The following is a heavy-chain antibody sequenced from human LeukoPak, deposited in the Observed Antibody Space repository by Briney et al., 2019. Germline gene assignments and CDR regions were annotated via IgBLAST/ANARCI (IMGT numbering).Heavy chain of an antibody. CDR2: IYHSGST. Sequence: SETLSLTCAVSGGSISSGGYSWSWIRQPPGKDLEWIGYIYHSGSTYYNPSLKSRVTISVDRSKNQFSLKLSSVTAADTAVYYCARSVEMATIFDYWGQGTLVTVSS. J-gene: IGHJ4*02. V-gene: IGHV4-30-2*01. CDR3: ARSVEMATIFDY. CDR1: GGSISSGGYS. D-gene: IGHD5-24*01.